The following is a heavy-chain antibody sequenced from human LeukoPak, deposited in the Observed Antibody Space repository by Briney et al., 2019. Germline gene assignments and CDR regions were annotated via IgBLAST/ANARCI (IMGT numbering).Heavy chain of an antibody. CDR1: GGSISSGGYY. Sequence: SQTLSLTCTVSGGSISSGGYYWSWIRQHPGKGLEWIGYIYYSGSTYYSPSLKSRVTISVDTSKNQFSLKLSSVTAANTAVYYCARGYGSGATRFFAFDIWGQGTMVTVSS. V-gene: IGHV4-31*03. D-gene: IGHD3-10*01. CDR3: ARGYGSGATRFFAFDI. CDR2: IYYSGST. J-gene: IGHJ3*02.